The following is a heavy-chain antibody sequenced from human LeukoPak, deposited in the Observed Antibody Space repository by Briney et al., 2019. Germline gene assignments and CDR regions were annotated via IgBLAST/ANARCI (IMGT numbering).Heavy chain of an antibody. J-gene: IGHJ5*02. Sequence: ETLSLTCAVYGGSFSGYYWSWIRQPPGKGLEWVSAISGSGGSTYYADSVKGRFTISRDNSKNTLYLQMNSLRAEDTAVYYCAKDLSGYYPNWFDPWGQGTLVTVSS. D-gene: IGHD3-9*01. CDR1: GGSFSGYY. CDR3: AKDLSGYYPNWFDP. CDR2: ISGSGGST. V-gene: IGHV3-23*01.